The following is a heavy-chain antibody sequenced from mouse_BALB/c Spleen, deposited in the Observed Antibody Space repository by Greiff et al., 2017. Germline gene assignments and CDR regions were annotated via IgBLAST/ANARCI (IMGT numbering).Heavy chain of an antibody. D-gene: IGHD1-1*01. CDR2: ISSGSSTI. J-gene: IGHJ4*01. Sequence: EVQLVESGGGLVQPGGSRKLSCAASGFTFSSFGMHWVRQAPEKGLEWVAYISSGSSTIYYADTVKGRFTISRDNPKNTLFLQMTSLRSEDTAMYYCARGLLLRNYYAMDYWGQGTSVTVSS. V-gene: IGHV5-17*02. CDR1: GFTFSSFG. CDR3: ARGLLLRNYYAMDY.